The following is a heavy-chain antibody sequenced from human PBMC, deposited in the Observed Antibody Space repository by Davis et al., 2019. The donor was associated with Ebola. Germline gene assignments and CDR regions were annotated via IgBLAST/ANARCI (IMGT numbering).Heavy chain of an antibody. V-gene: IGHV4-39*01. CDR1: GGSMRISSSY. D-gene: IGHD3-10*01. CDR3: ARGHSYGSMVYGLDV. Sequence: SETLSLTCTVSGGSMRISSSYWGWIRQPPGKGLEWIGNIYYSGNIYYKPSLKSRVTISVDTSKNQVSLKLTSVTAADTAVYYCARGHSYGSMVYGLDVWGQGTTVTVSS. CDR2: IYYSGNI. J-gene: IGHJ6*02.